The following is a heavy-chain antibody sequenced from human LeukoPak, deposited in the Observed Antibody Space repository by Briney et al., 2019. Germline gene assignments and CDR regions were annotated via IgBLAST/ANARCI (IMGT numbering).Heavy chain of an antibody. D-gene: IGHD6-13*01. V-gene: IGHV3-48*03. CDR2: IGSSGSTI. CDR1: GFTFSSYE. CDR3: AAIAAAGPSLSLYYYYGMDV. J-gene: IGHJ6*02. Sequence: GGSLRLSCAASGFTFSSYEMDWVRQAPGKGLEWVSYIGSSGSTIYYADSVKGRFTISRDNAKNSLYLQMNSLRAEDTAVYYCAAIAAAGPSLSLYYYYGMDVWGQGTTVTVSS.